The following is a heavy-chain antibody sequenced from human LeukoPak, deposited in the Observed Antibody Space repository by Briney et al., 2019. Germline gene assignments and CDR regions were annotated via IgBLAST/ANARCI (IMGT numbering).Heavy chain of an antibody. Sequence: PSETLSLTCAVYGGSFSGYYWSWIRQPPGKGLEWIGEINHSESTNYNPSLKSRVTISVDTSKNQFSLKLSSVTAADTAVYYCARSITMVRGVLPWGQGTLVTVSS. CDR2: INHSEST. J-gene: IGHJ5*02. CDR3: ARSITMVRGVLP. V-gene: IGHV4-34*01. D-gene: IGHD3-10*01. CDR1: GGSFSGYY.